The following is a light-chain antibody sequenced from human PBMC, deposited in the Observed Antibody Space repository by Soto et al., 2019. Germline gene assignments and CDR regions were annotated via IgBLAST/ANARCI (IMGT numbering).Light chain of an antibody. CDR3: QQRSNWPLT. J-gene: IGKJ4*01. V-gene: IGKV3-11*01. CDR2: DAS. CDR1: QCVSSY. Sequence: EIVLTQSPATLSLSPGERATLSCRASQCVSSYLAWYQQKPGQAPRLLIYDASNRATGIPARFSGSGSGTDFTLTISSLEPEDFSVYYCQQRSNWPLTFGGGTNVDIK.